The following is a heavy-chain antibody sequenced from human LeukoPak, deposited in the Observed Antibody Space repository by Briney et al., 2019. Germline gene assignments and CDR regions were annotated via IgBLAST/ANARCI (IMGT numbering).Heavy chain of an antibody. D-gene: IGHD3-22*01. J-gene: IGHJ3*02. V-gene: IGHV3-30*02. Sequence: GGSLRLSCAAYGFTFSSYGMHWVRQAPGKGLEWVAFIRYDGSNKYYADSVKGRCTISRDNSKNTLYLQMNSLRAEDMAVYYCARDYYDSSGYVEPVNAFDIWGQGTMVTVSS. CDR2: IRYDGSNK. CDR1: GFTFSSYG. CDR3: ARDYYDSSGYVEPVNAFDI.